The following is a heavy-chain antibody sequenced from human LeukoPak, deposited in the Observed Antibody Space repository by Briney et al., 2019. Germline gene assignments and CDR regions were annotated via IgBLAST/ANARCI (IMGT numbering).Heavy chain of an antibody. CDR1: GFTVSSNY. CDR3: ARSYGGYKYYFDY. Sequence: GGSLRLSCAASGFTVSSNYMSWVRQAPGKGLGWVSVIYSGGSTYYADSVKGRFTISRDNSKNTLYLQMNSLRAEDTAVYYCARSYGGYKYYFDYWGQGTLVTVSS. D-gene: IGHD4-17*01. CDR2: IYSGGST. J-gene: IGHJ4*02. V-gene: IGHV3-53*01.